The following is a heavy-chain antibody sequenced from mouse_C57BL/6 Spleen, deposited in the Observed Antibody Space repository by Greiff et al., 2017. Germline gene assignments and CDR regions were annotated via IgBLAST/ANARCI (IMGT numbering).Heavy chain of an antibody. J-gene: IGHJ4*01. CDR1: GFTFSSYA. Sequence: EVQRVESGEGLVKPGGSLKLSCAASGFTFSSYAMSWVRQTPEQRLDWVAYISSGGDYIYYADTVEGRFTIARDNARNTLYLQMSSLKSEDTAMYYCTREGHDGAMDYWGQGTSVTVSS. D-gene: IGHD2-12*01. CDR2: ISSGGDYI. CDR3: TREGHDGAMDY. V-gene: IGHV5-9-1*02.